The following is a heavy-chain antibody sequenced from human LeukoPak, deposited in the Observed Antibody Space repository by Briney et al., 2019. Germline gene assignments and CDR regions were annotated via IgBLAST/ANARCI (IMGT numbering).Heavy chain of an antibody. CDR1: GFTFSDYY. CDR2: ISGSGISI. CDR3: ARSGGYSSPVAPLNWFDP. V-gene: IGHV3-11*04. D-gene: IGHD6-13*01. J-gene: IGHJ5*02. Sequence: PGGSLRLSCAASGFTFSDYYMTWIRQAPGKGLEWVSYISGSGISIFYADSVKGRFTISRDNAKNSLYLQMNSLRAEDTAVYYCARSGGYSSPVAPLNWFDPWGQGTLVTVSS.